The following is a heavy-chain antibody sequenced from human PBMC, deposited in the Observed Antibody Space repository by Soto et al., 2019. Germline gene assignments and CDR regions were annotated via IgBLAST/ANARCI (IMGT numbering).Heavy chain of an antibody. CDR1: GFTFSDYY. CDR2: ISTSGRTI. Sequence: QVQLVESGGVLVKPGGSLRLSCAASGFTFSDYYMNWIRQAPGKGLEWVSYISTSGRTIYSADSVKGRFTVSRDNAKNSLYLQMNSLRAEDTAVYYCARTVDTAMISYFFDYWGQGTLVTVSS. J-gene: IGHJ4*02. CDR3: ARTVDTAMISYFFDY. V-gene: IGHV3-11*01. D-gene: IGHD5-18*01.